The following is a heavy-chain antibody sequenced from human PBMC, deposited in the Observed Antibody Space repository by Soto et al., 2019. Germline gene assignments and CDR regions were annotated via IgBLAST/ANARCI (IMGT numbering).Heavy chain of an antibody. CDR3: ATTITMVRGVIVESLDY. CDR1: GGSISSSSYY. J-gene: IGHJ4*02. Sequence: SETLSLTCTVSGGSISSSSYYWGWIRQPPGKGLEWIGSIYYSGSTYYNPSLKGRVTISVDTSKNQFSLKLSSLTAADTAVYYCATTITMVRGVIVESLDYWGQGTLVTVSS. CDR2: IYYSGST. V-gene: IGHV4-39*01. D-gene: IGHD3-10*01.